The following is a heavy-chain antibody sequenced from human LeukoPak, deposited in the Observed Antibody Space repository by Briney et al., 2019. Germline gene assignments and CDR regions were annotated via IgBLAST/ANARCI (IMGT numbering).Heavy chain of an antibody. D-gene: IGHD1-1*01. CDR2: ISSSSSYI. Sequence: GGSLRHSCAASGFTFSSYSKNWVRQAPGKGLEWVSSISSSSSYIYYADSVKGRFTISRDNAKNSLYLQMNSLRAEDTAVYYCARSHEVLECYFDYWGQGTLVTVSS. CDR3: ARSHEVLECYFDY. V-gene: IGHV3-21*01. J-gene: IGHJ4*02. CDR1: GFTFSSYS.